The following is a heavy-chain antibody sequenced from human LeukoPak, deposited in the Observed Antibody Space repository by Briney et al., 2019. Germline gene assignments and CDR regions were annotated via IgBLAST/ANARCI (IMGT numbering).Heavy chain of an antibody. D-gene: IGHD6-19*01. V-gene: IGHV3-20*04. CDR1: GFTFDDYG. CDR3: ARRSGIAVAGAFDY. CDR2: INWNGGST. J-gene: IGHJ4*02. Sequence: GGSLRLSCAASGFTFDDYGMSWVRQAPGKGLEWVSGINWNGGSTGYADSVKGRFTISRDNAKNSLYLQMNSLRAEDTAVYYCARRSGIAVAGAFDYWGQGTLVTVSS.